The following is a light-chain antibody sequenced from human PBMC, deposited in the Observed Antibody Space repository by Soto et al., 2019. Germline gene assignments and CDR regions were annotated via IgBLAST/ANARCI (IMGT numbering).Light chain of an antibody. Sequence: DIQMTQSPSTLSASIRDRVTITCRASQSINNWLAWYQKKTWKAPKVLIYKASSLESGAPSRFRGSESGTEFTLAINSLQPDDFATYYGQQYDTYPFTFSPGTKVDIK. V-gene: IGKV1-5*03. CDR3: QQYDTYPFT. CDR1: QSINNW. J-gene: IGKJ3*01. CDR2: KAS.